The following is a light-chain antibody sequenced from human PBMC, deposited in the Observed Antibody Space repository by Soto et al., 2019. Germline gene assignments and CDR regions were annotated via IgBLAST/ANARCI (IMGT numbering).Light chain of an antibody. Sequence: QSALTQPPSASGSPGQSVTISCTGTSSDVGGYNYVAWYQQHPGKAPKLMIYEVSKRPSGVPDRFSGSKSGNTASLTVSGLQAEDEADYYCSSYAASNTLVFGGGTTLTVL. CDR2: EVS. V-gene: IGLV2-8*01. CDR1: SSDVGGYNY. CDR3: SSYAASNTLV. J-gene: IGLJ2*01.